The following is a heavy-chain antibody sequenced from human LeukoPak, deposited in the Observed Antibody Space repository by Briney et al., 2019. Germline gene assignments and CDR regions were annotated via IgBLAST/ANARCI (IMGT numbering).Heavy chain of an antibody. Sequence: GGSLRLYCAASGFTFSSNSMNWVRQGPGKGLEWVSAISSSSTYTKYADSVKGRFTISRDNAKTSVYLHMDSLRAEDTAVYYCAKVGTGNQYGSGDFDLWGQGILVTVSS. V-gene: IGHV3-21*01. CDR1: GFTFSSNS. CDR3: AKVGTGNQYGSGDFDL. J-gene: IGHJ4*02. CDR2: ISSSSTYT. D-gene: IGHD3-10*01.